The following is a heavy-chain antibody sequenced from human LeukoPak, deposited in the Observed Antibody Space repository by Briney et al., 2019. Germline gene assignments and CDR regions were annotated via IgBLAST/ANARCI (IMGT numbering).Heavy chain of an antibody. J-gene: IGHJ4*02. Sequence: GGSLRLSCAASRFTFSTSAMSWVRQAPGKGLEWVSAISGGGGSTYYADSVKGRFTISRDNSKITLYLQMNSLRAEDTAVYYCARDLELRNALDYWGQGTLVTVSS. CDR3: ARDLELRNALDY. CDR2: ISGGGGST. V-gene: IGHV3-23*01. D-gene: IGHD1-7*01. CDR1: RFTFSTSA.